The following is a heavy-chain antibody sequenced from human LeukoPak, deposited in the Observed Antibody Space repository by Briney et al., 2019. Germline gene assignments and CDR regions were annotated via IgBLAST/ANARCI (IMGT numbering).Heavy chain of an antibody. CDR1: GGSFGGYY. Sequence: SETLSLTCAAYGGSFGGYYWSWIRHPPGKGLEWIAKINHSGSTNYNPSLKSRVTISVDTSKNQFSLKVSSVTAADTAVYYCARDKIGGINFDYWGQGTLITVSA. CDR2: INHSGST. J-gene: IGHJ4*02. CDR3: ARDKIGGINFDY. D-gene: IGHD2/OR15-2a*01. V-gene: IGHV4-34*01.